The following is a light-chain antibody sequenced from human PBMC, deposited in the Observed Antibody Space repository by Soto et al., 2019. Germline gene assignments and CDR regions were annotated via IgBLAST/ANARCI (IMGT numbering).Light chain of an antibody. CDR2: EVS. V-gene: IGLV2-14*01. Sequence: QSALTQPASVSGSPGQSITISCTGTGSDVGGYNYVSWYQQHPGKAPKLMIYEVSNRPSGVSNRFSGSKSGNTASLTISGLQAEDEADYYCTSYTSSIPYVFGTGTKVTVL. J-gene: IGLJ1*01. CDR3: TSYTSSIPYV. CDR1: GSDVGGYNY.